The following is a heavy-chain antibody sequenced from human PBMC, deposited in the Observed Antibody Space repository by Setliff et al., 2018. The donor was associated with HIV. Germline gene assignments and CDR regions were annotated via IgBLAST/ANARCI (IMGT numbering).Heavy chain of an antibody. J-gene: IGHJ3*01. CDR3: ARGGAIAEGDSFDF. CDR1: GGSISSGGYY. V-gene: IGHV4-61*09. Sequence: SETLSLTCTVSGGSISSGGYYWSWIRQPAGKGLEWIGHIYTSGSTKYNPSPKGRVTISVDTSKNQFSLNLTSVTAADAGHYYCARGGAIAEGDSFDFWSLGKVVTVSS. CDR2: IYTSGST. D-gene: IGHD3-16*01.